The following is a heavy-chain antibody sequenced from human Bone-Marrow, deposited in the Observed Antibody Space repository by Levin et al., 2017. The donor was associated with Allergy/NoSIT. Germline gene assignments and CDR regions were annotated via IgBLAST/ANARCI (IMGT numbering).Heavy chain of an antibody. CDR1: GYTFTGYY. J-gene: IGHJ5*02. V-gene: IGHV1-2*02. CDR2: INPNSGGT. Sequence: ASVKVSCKASGYTFTGYYMHWVRQAPGQGLEWMGWINPNSGGTNYAQKFQGRVTMTRDTSISTAYMELSRLRSDDTAVYYCARYGSGSRKTENWFDPWGQGTLVTVSS. CDR3: ARYGSGSRKTENWFDP. D-gene: IGHD3-10*01.